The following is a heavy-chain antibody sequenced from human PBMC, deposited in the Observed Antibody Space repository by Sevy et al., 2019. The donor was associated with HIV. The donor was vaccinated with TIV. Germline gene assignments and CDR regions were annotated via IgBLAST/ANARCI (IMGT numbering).Heavy chain of an antibody. Sequence: GGSLRLSCAASGFTFSSYGMHWVRQAPGKGLEWVAVISYDGSNKYYADSVKGRFTISRENSKNTLYLQMNSLRAEDTAVYYCAKDHHGDYYYYYYYGMDVWGQGTTVTVSS. D-gene: IGHD4-17*01. V-gene: IGHV3-30*18. CDR3: AKDHHGDYYYYYYYGMDV. J-gene: IGHJ6*02. CDR1: GFTFSSYG. CDR2: ISYDGSNK.